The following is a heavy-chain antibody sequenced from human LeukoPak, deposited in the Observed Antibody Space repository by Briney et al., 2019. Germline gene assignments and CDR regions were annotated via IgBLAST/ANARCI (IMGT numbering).Heavy chain of an antibody. CDR3: AKEPGSFGELNYFDY. D-gene: IGHD3-10*01. CDR1: GLTFDDYA. CDR2: ISWNSGSI. J-gene: IGHJ4*02. Sequence: PGGSLRLSCAASGLTFDDYAMHWVRQAPGKGLEWVSGISWNSGSIGYADSVKGRFTISRDNAKNSLYLQMNSLRAEDTALYYCAKEPGSFGELNYFDYWGKGTLVTVSS. V-gene: IGHV3-9*01.